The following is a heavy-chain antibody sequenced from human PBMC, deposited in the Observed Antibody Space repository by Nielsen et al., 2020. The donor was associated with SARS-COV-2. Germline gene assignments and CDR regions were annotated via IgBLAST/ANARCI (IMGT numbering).Heavy chain of an antibody. J-gene: IGHJ4*02. CDR1: ELSVSTYS. Sequence: GASLRLSCAASELSVSTYSMNWVRQAPGKGLEWVSSISRSSTYINYADSVKGRFTISRDNAKNSLYLQMNSLRAEDTAVYYCARDAGYSGYGNFDYWGQGTLVTVSS. CDR3: ARDAGYSGYGNFDY. V-gene: IGHV3-21*01. CDR2: ISRSSTYI. D-gene: IGHD5-12*01.